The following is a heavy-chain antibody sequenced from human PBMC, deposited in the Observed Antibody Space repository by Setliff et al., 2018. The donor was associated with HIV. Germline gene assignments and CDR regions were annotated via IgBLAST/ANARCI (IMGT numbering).Heavy chain of an antibody. J-gene: IGHJ4*02. CDR1: GGSITTSSFY. Sequence: SETLSLTCTVSGGSITTSSFYWGWIRQAPGKGLEWIGDIYYSGSTHYNPSLKRRVTISVDTSKNQFSLKLDSVTAADTAVYYCARDNEQMAVPGAVFDYWGQGTLVTVSS. CDR2: IYYSGST. CDR3: ARDNEQMAVPGAVFDY. V-gene: IGHV4-39*07. D-gene: IGHD6-19*01.